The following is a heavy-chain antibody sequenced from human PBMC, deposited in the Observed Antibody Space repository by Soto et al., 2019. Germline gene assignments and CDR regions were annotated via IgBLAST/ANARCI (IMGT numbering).Heavy chain of an antibody. CDR2: IDPSDSYT. CDR3: AREYCSSTSCAYYYGMDV. CDR1: GYSFTSYW. Sequence: GESMKISCNGSGYSFTSYWISWVRQMPGKGLEWMGRIDPSDSYTNYSPSFQGHVTISADKSISTAYLQWSSLKASDTAMYYCAREYCSSTSCAYYYGMDVWGQGTTVTVSS. J-gene: IGHJ6*02. V-gene: IGHV5-10-1*01. D-gene: IGHD2-2*01.